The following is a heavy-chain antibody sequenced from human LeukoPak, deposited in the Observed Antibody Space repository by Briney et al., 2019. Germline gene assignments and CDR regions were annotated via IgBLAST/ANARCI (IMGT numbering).Heavy chain of an antibody. Sequence: PSETLSLTCTVSGGSISSGDYYWSWIRQPPGKGLEWIGYIHYSGSTNYNPSLKSRVTISVDTSKSQFSLKLSSVTAADTAVYYCARDPYGDYTSNPPLWGQGTLVTVSS. J-gene: IGHJ4*02. CDR2: IHYSGST. CDR3: ARDPYGDYTSNPPL. D-gene: IGHD4-17*01. CDR1: GGSISSGDYY. V-gene: IGHV4-61*08.